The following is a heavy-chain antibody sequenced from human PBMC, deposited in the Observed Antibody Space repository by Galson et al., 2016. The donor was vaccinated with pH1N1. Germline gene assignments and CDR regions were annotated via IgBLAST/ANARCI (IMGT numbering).Heavy chain of an antibody. V-gene: IGHV3-7*01. CDR1: GYTFSNHW. J-gene: IGHJ4*02. D-gene: IGHD4-23*01. Sequence: SLRLSCAASGYTFSNHWMSWVRRAPGKGLEWVANINQDGSVKYYVDSVKGRFTISRDNAKISLYMQMNSLRAEDTAVYYCTRGVPTVGGYWGQGTLVTVSS. CDR3: TRGVPTVGGY. CDR2: INQDGSVK.